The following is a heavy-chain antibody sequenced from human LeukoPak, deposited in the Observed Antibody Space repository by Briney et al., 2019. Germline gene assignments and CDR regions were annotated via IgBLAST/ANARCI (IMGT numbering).Heavy chain of an antibody. CDR2: ISSSGSTI. J-gene: IGHJ6*03. D-gene: IGHD3-22*01. V-gene: IGHV3-48*04. CDR1: GFTFSSYA. CDR3: AGDTITYYYDSSGPEDPMDV. Sequence: GGSLRLSCPASGFTFSSYAMSWVRQAPGKGLEWVSYISSSGSTIYYADSVKGRFTISRDNAKNSLYLQMNSLRAEDTAVYYCAGDTITYYYDSSGPEDPMDVWGKGTTVTVSS.